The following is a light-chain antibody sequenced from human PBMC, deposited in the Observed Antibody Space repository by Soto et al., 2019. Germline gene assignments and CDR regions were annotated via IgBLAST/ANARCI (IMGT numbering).Light chain of an antibody. Sequence: DIQMTQSPSTLSASVGDRVTITCRASQSISSWLAWYQQKTGKAPKLLIYDASSMESGVPSRFSGSGYGTEFTLTISSLQPDDFATYYCQQYNSYPWTFGQGTKVEIK. CDR1: QSISSW. J-gene: IGKJ1*01. CDR2: DAS. CDR3: QQYNSYPWT. V-gene: IGKV1-5*01.